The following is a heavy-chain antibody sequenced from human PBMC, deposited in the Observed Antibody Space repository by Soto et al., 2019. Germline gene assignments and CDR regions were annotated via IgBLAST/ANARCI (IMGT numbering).Heavy chain of an antibody. V-gene: IGHV3-21*01. CDR3: ARTHYGSGSYLDY. CDR2: ISSSSSYI. J-gene: IGHJ4*02. Sequence: GGSLRLSCAASGFTFSSYSMNWVRQAPGKGLEWVSSISSSSSYIYYADSVKGRFTISRDNAKNSLYLQMNSLRAEDTAVYYCARTHYGSGSYLDYWGQGTLVTVSS. CDR1: GFTFSSYS. D-gene: IGHD3-10*01.